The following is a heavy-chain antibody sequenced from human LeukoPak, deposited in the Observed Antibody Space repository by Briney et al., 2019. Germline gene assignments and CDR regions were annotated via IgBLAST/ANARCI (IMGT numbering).Heavy chain of an antibody. D-gene: IGHD3-16*01. CDR1: GYTFGAYY. V-gene: IGHV1-2*02. Sequence: ASVKVSCKASGYTFGAYYMYWVRQAPGQGLEWMGWIRPNSGGTNYTQKFQGRVTMTRDTSINTACMELSRLTSDDTAVYFCATWGLHFDIWGQGTMVIVAS. CDR2: IRPNSGGT. J-gene: IGHJ3*02. CDR3: ATWGLHFDI.